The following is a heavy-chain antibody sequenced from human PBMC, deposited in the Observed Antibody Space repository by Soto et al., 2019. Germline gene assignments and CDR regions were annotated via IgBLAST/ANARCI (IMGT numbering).Heavy chain of an antibody. CDR2: ISYDGNSK. CDR3: AKDWHYYDGRGPPVSKVNGIDV. Sequence: GGSLRLSCAASGLTFSNYGMHWVRQAPGKGLEWVAIISYDGNSKHYAESVKGRFTISRDDAKMTLYLQMNSLRGEDTALYYCAKDWHYYDGRGPPVSKVNGIDVWGQGTTVTVSS. CDR1: GLTFSNYG. V-gene: IGHV3-30*18. D-gene: IGHD3-22*01. J-gene: IGHJ6*02.